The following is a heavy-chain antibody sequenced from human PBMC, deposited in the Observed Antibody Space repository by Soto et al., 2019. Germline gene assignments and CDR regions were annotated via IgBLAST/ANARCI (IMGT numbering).Heavy chain of an antibody. D-gene: IGHD2-15*01. CDR3: ASWLKGPDIGNYYYGMDV. V-gene: IGHV1-69*06. CDR1: GGTFSTSS. CDR2: ILPIFGTA. Sequence: GASVKVSCKASGGTFSTSSINWVRQAPGQRPEWMGNILPIFGTADYAQKFQDRVTITADKSTNTAYMELRSLFSEDTAVYYCASWLKGPDIGNYYYGMDVWGQGTTVTVSS. J-gene: IGHJ6*02.